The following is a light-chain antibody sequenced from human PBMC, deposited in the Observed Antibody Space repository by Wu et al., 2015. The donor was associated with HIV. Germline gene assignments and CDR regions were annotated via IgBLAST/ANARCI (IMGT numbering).Light chain of an antibody. V-gene: IGKV1-5*03. Sequence: DVQMTQSPSILSASVGDRVTITCRASQPISSWLAWYQQKPGKAPKVLIYKTSNLETGVPSTFSGSGSGTEFTLTISSLQPDDFATYYCQQYNNYPWTFGQGTNVEIK. CDR1: QPISSW. J-gene: IGKJ1*01. CDR3: QQYNNYPWT. CDR2: KTS.